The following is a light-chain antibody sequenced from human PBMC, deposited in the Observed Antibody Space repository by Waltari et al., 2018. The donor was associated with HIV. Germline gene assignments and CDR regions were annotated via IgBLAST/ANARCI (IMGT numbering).Light chain of an antibody. CDR2: WAS. J-gene: IGKJ2*01. V-gene: IGKV4-1*01. CDR1: QSVLYSSNNKNY. CDR3: QQYYSSLMYT. Sequence: DIVMTQSPDSLAVSLGERATINCKSSQSVLYSSNNKNYLAWYQQKPGQPPKLLIYWASIREPGVPDRFIGGGSGTDFTLTISSLQAEDVAVYYCQQYYSSLMYTFGQWTKLEIK.